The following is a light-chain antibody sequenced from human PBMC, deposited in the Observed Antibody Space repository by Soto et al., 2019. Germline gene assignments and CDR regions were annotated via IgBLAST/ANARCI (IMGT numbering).Light chain of an antibody. J-gene: IGKJ2*01. Sequence: EIVMTQSPATLSVSPGERATLSCRASQSVSSNLAWYQQKPGQAPRLLIYGASTRATGIPARFSGSGSGTEFTLTISSLQSEDFAFYYCQQYNNWRPYTFGQGTKLEIK. CDR1: QSVSSN. CDR3: QQYNNWRPYT. CDR2: GAS. V-gene: IGKV3-15*01.